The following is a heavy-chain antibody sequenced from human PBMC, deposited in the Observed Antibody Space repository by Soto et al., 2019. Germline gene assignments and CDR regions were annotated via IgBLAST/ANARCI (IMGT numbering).Heavy chain of an antibody. D-gene: IGHD1-1*01. CDR2: ISAHNGNT. J-gene: IGHJ4*02. CDR3: ARGRYGDY. V-gene: IGHV1-18*01. Sequence: QVHLVQSGAEVKKPGASVKVSCKGSGYAFTTYGITWVRQAPGQGLEWRGWISAHNGNTNYEQKLQGRVTVTRDTSTSTAYMELRSLRSAVTAVYYCARGRYGDYWGQGALVTVSS. CDR1: GYAFTTYG.